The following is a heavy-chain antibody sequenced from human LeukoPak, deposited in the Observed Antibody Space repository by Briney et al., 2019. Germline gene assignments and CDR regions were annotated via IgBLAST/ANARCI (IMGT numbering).Heavy chain of an antibody. J-gene: IGHJ5*02. CDR2: IYYSGST. Sequence: SETLSLTCAVYGGSFSGYYWSWIRQHPGKGLEWIGYIYYSGSTYYNPSLKSRVTISVDTSKNQFSLKLSSVTAADTAVYYCARDRYYYDSSGSYNWFDPWGQGTLVTVSS. D-gene: IGHD3-22*01. CDR3: ARDRYYYDSSGSYNWFDP. V-gene: IGHV4-31*11. CDR1: GGSFSGYY.